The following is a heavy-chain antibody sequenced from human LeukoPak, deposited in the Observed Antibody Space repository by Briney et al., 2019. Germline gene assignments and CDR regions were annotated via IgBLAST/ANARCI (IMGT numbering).Heavy chain of an antibody. V-gene: IGHV4-39*01. CDR2: IYSSGST. J-gene: IGHJ4*02. CDR1: GASVSGSPYY. Sequence: SETLSLTCTVSGASVSGSPYYWGWIRQPPGKGLEWIGSIYSSGSTYYNASLQSRATISIETSNNQISLRLNSVTAADTAIYYCAKSGGYGLIDYWGQGTLVTVSS. D-gene: IGHD1-26*01. CDR3: AKSGGYGLIDY.